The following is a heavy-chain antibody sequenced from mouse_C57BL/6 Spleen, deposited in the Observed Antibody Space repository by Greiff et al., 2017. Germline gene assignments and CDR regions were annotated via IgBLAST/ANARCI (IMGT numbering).Heavy chain of an antibody. CDR1: GYTFTDYN. V-gene: IGHV1-18*01. J-gene: IGHJ4*01. CDR3: ARYYGNYGFYAMDY. D-gene: IGHD2-1*01. CDR2: INPNNGGT. Sequence: EVKLQESGPELVKPGASVKIPCKASGYTFTDYNMDWVKQSHGKSLEWIGDINPNNGGTIYNQKFKGKATLTVDKSSSTAYMELRSLTSEDTAVYYCARYYGNYGFYAMDYWGQGTSVTVSS.